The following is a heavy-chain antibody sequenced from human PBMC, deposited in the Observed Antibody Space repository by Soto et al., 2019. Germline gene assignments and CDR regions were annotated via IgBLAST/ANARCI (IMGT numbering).Heavy chain of an antibody. CDR2: IYYSGST. Sequence: SETLSLTCTVSGGSISSGGYYWSWIRQHPGKGLEWIGYIYYSGSTYYNPSLKSRVTISVDTSKNQFSLKLSSVTAADTAVYYCARERLLLSLDYWGQGTLVTAPQ. J-gene: IGHJ4*02. CDR1: GGSISSGGYY. CDR3: ARERLLLSLDY. D-gene: IGHD1-26*01. V-gene: IGHV4-31*03.